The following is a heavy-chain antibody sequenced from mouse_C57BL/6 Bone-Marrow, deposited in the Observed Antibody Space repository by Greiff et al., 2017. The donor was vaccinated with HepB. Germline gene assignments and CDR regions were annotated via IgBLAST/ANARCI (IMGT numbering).Heavy chain of an antibody. J-gene: IGHJ1*03. D-gene: IGHD1-1*01. CDR2: INPSTGGT. V-gene: IGHV1-42*01. CDR1: GYSFTGYY. Sequence: EVQLQQSGPELVKPGASVKISCKASGYSFTGYYMNWVKQSPEKSLEWIGEINPSTGGTTYNQKFKAKATLTVDKSSSTAYMQLKSLTSEDSAVYYCASLGSPYWYFDVWGTGTTVTVSS. CDR3: ASLGSPYWYFDV.